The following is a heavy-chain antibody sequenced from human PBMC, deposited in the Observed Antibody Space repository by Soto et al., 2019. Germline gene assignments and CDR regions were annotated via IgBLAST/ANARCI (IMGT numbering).Heavy chain of an antibody. CDR2: IIPIFGTA. J-gene: IGHJ6*02. CDR3: ARGGRPMVGGVTDV. Sequence: QVQLVQSGAEVKKPGSSVKVSCKASGGTFSSYAISWVRQAPGQGLEWMGGIIPIFGTANYAQKFQGRVTITADESTDTAYRERSGLRCGDRGVYYWARGGRPMVGGVTDVWGQGTTVTVSS. CDR1: GGTFSSYA. D-gene: IGHD3-10*01. V-gene: IGHV1-69*01.